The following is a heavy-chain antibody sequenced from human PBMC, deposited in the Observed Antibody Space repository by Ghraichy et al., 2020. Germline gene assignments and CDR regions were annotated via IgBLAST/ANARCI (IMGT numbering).Heavy chain of an antibody. V-gene: IGHV4-59*12. J-gene: IGHJ3*02. D-gene: IGHD6-13*01. Sequence: SQTLSLTCTVSGDSISTYYWSWIRQPPGKGLEWIGYIYFNGSTNYNPSLKSRVTISVDTSKNQFSLKLSSVTAADTAVYYCARDRGSSSRHAFDIWGQGTMVTVSS. CDR3: ARDRGSSSRHAFDI. CDR2: IYFNGST. CDR1: GDSISTYY.